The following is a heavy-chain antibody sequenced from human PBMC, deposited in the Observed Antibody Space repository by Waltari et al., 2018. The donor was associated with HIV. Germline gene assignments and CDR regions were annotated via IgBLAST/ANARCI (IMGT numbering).Heavy chain of an antibody. D-gene: IGHD4-4*01. CDR3: ARDPALTRVTRYDF. Sequence: QVQLQESGTGLVRPSETLSLSCAVLGSSISSAYNWGWVRLPPGKGLECIGSISHFGPTSYSTSLKIRVTVSLYTSNNQFSLTLNTVTSADTAVYACARDPALTRVTRYDFWGQGKLVTVTS. CDR2: ISHFGPT. V-gene: IGHV4-38-2*02. CDR1: GSSISSAYN. J-gene: IGHJ4*02.